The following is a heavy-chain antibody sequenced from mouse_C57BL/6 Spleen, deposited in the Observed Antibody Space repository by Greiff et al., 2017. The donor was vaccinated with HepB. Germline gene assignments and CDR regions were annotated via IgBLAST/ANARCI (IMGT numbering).Heavy chain of an antibody. D-gene: IGHD4-1*01. CDR2: IDPETGGT. Sequence: VQLQQSGAELVRPGASVTLSCKASGYTFTDYEMHWVKQTPVHGLEWIGAIDPETGGTAYNQKFKGKAILIADKSSSTAYMELRSLTSEDSAVYYCTRRRTGEFAYWGQGTLVTVSA. J-gene: IGHJ3*01. CDR3: TRRRTGEFAY. CDR1: GYTFTDYE. V-gene: IGHV1-15*01.